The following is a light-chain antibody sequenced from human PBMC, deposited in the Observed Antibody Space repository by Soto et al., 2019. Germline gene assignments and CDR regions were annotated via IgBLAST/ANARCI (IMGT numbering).Light chain of an antibody. Sequence: SVLTQPASVSGSPGQSITISCTGTSSDVGGYDYVSWYQQHPGKAPKLIVYEVSNRPSGVPDRFSGSKSGNTASLTISGLQAEDEADYYCSLYTSSSTYVFGTGTKVTVL. J-gene: IGLJ1*01. CDR2: EVS. CDR3: SLYTSSSTYV. CDR1: SSDVGGYDY. V-gene: IGLV2-14*01.